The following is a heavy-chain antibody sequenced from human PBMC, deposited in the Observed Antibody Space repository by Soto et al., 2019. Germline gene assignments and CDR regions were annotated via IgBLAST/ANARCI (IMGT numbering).Heavy chain of an antibody. Sequence: GGSLRLSCTASGFTFGDYAMSWFRQAPGKGLEWVGFIRSKAYGGTTEYAASVKGRFTISRDDSKSIAYLQMNSLKTEDTAVYYCTRDPDIVATIFSSYWGQGTLVTVSS. J-gene: IGHJ4*02. CDR2: IRSKAYGGTT. CDR3: TRDPDIVATIFSSY. CDR1: GFTFGDYA. V-gene: IGHV3-49*03. D-gene: IGHD5-12*01.